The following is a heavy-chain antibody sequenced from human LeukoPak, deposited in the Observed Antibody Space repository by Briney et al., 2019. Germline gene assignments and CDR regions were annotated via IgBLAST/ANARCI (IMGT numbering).Heavy chain of an antibody. CDR2: INHSGST. CDR1: GGSFSGYY. CDR3: ACSSGYYRGGPFDY. V-gene: IGHV4-34*01. J-gene: IGHJ4*02. D-gene: IGHD3-22*01. Sequence: SETLSLTCAVYGGSFSGYYWSWIRQPPGKGLEWIGEINHSGSTNYNPSLKSRVTISVDTSKNQFSLKLSSVTAADTAVYYCACSSGYYRGGPFDYWGQGTLVTVSS.